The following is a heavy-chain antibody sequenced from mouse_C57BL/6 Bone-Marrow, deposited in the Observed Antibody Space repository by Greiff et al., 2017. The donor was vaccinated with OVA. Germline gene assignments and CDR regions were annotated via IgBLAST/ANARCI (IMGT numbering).Heavy chain of an antibody. CDR2: IDPENGDT. CDR3: TTFDYYGSSYVGFAY. Sequence: EVKLMESGAELVRPGASVKLSCTASGFNIKDDYMHWVKQRPEQGLEWIGWIDPENGDTEYASKFQGKATITADTSSNTAYLQLSSLTSEDTAVYYCTTFDYYGSSYVGFAYWGQGTLVTVSA. CDR1: GFNIKDDY. D-gene: IGHD1-1*01. V-gene: IGHV14-4*01. J-gene: IGHJ3*01.